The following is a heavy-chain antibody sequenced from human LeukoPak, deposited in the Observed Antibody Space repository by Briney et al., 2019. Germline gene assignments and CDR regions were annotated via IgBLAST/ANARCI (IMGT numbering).Heavy chain of an antibody. D-gene: IGHD5-18*01. Sequence: SETLSLTCAVSGYSISSGYYWGWIRQPPGKGLEWIGSIYHSGSTYYNPSLKSLITISVDTSKNQFSLTLSSVTAADTAVYYCARVRGGGYSYGYWYFDYWGQGTLVTVSS. J-gene: IGHJ4*02. V-gene: IGHV4-38-2*01. CDR2: IYHSGST. CDR1: GYSISSGYY. CDR3: ARVRGGGYSYGYWYFDY.